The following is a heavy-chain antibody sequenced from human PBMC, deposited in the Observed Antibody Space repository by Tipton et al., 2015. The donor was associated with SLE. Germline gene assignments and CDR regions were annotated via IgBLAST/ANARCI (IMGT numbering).Heavy chain of an antibody. J-gene: IGHJ4*02. CDR2: AYYSGST. CDR3: ARGKSGSSIDY. D-gene: IGHD1-26*01. CDR1: GGSISSSSYY. Sequence: TLSLTCTVSGGSISSSSYYWGWIRQPPGKGREWIGSAYYSGSTYYNPSLKSWVTISVDTSKNQFSLKLSSMTAADTAMYYCARGKSGSSIDYWGQGTLVTVSS. V-gene: IGHV4-39*07.